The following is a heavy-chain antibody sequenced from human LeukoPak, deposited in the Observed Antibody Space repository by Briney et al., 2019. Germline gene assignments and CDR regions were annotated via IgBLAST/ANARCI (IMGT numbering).Heavy chain of an antibody. CDR2: ISYDGSNK. J-gene: IGHJ4*02. Sequence: GGSQRLSCAASGFTFSSYAMHWVRQAPGKGLEWVAVISYDGSNKYYADSVKGRFTISRDNSKNTLYLQMNSLRAEDTAVYYCARGSLLYDFWSGYLDYWGQGTLVTVSS. CDR3: ARGSLLYDFWSGYLDY. D-gene: IGHD3-3*01. CDR1: GFTFSSYA. V-gene: IGHV3-30-3*01.